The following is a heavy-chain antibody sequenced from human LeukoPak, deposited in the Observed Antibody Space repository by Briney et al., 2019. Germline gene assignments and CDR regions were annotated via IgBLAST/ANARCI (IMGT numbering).Heavy chain of an antibody. CDR3: ARPDSSGFGFDY. D-gene: IGHD3-22*01. V-gene: IGHV1-8*01. Sequence: ASVKVSCKASGYTFTSYDISWVRQATGQGLEWMGWMNPNSGNTGYAQKFQGRVTMTRNTSISTAYMELSSLRSEDTAVYYCARPDSSGFGFDYWGQGTLVTVSS. CDR1: GYTFTSYD. J-gene: IGHJ4*02. CDR2: MNPNSGNT.